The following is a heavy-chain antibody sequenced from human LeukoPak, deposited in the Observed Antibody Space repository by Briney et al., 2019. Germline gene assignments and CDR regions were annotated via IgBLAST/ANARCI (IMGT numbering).Heavy chain of an antibody. CDR2: INPNSGGT. J-gene: IGHJ4*02. Sequence: ASVKVSCKASGYTFTGYYMHWVRQAPGQGLEWMGWINPNSGGTNYAQKFQGRVIMTRDTSISTAYMELSRLRSDDTAVYYCARDGDDCSSTSCYVTYDYWGQGTLVTVSS. CDR3: ARDGDDCSSTSCYVTYDY. D-gene: IGHD2-2*01. V-gene: IGHV1-2*02. CDR1: GYTFTGYY.